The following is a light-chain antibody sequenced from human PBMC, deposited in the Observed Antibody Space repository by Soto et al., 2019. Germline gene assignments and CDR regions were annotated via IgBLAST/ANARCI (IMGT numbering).Light chain of an antibody. Sequence: QSALTQPPSASGSPGQSVTISCTGTSSDIGAYNYISWYQHHPGQAPKLIIYEVNKRPSGVPDRLSGSKSANTASLTVSGLQAEDEAYYYCSSHAGSNDLLFGGGTKVTVL. J-gene: IGLJ2*01. CDR2: EVN. CDR3: SSHAGSNDLL. CDR1: SSDIGAYNY. V-gene: IGLV2-8*01.